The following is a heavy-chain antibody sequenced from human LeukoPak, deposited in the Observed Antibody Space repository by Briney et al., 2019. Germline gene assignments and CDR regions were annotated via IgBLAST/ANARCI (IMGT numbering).Heavy chain of an antibody. V-gene: IGHV1-69*13. CDR3: ARGDILTGSYYYYGMDV. Sequence: SVKVSCKASGGTFSSYAISWVRQAPGQGLEWMGGVIPIFGTANYAQKFQGRVTITADESTSTAYMELSSLRSEDTAVYYCARGDILTGSYYYYGMDVWGQGTTVTVSS. CDR1: GGTFSSYA. D-gene: IGHD3-9*01. J-gene: IGHJ6*02. CDR2: VIPIFGTA.